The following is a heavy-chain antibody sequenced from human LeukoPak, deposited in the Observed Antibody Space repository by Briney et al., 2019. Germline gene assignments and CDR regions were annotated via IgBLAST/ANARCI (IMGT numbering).Heavy chain of an antibody. D-gene: IGHD3-10*01. CDR1: GGSMIDHY. CDR3: ARDTHEYGSGSYYDDTFDS. V-gene: IGHV4-59*11. Sequence: PSETLSLTCTVSGGSMIDHYWSWVRQPPGKGLEWVGYMHHSGKANSNPSLKSRVTISADTSKSQVSLKLSSVTAADTAVYYCARDTHEYGSGSYYDDTFDSWGQGTLVTVSS. J-gene: IGHJ3*02. CDR2: MHHSGKA.